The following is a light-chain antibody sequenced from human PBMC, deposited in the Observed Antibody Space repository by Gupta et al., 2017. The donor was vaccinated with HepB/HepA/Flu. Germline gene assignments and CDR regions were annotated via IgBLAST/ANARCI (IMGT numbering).Light chain of an antibody. CDR1: QSVLYSSKNKNY. CDR3: QQDDSTLVT. J-gene: IGKJ1*01. V-gene: IGKV4-1*01. CDR2: WAS. Sequence: DIVMTQSPDSLAVSLGERATINCKSSQSVLYSSKNKNYLAWYQQKPGQPPKLLIYWASTRESGVPDRFSGSGSGTDFTLTISSLQAEDVAVYYCQQDDSTLVTFGQGTKVEIK.